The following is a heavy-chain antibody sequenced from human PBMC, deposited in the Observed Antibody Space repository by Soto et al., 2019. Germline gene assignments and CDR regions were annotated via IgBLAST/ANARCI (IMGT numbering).Heavy chain of an antibody. CDR3: ARGRSQNYYYGSGSLWYYFDY. V-gene: IGHV4-39*01. D-gene: IGHD3-10*01. CDR2: IYYRGNA. J-gene: IGHJ4*02. CDR1: DDSINSDKYY. Sequence: SETLSLTCSVSDDSINSDKYYWGWIRQPPGKGLEWIGSIYYRGNAYYNPSLQTRVTISLDTSKSQFSLKLSSVTAADTAVYYCARGRSQNYYYGSGSLWYYFDYWGQGTLVTVSS.